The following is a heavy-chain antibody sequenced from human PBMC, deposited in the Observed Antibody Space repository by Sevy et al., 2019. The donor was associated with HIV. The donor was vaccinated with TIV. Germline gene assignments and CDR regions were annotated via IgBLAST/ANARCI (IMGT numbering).Heavy chain of an antibody. V-gene: IGHV4-39*01. D-gene: IGHD6-19*01. CDR1: GASISSSGYY. Sequence: SETLSLTCTVSGASISSSGYYWGLIRQPPGKGLEWIASIRYSGETFYNPSLRSRVPISADTSKNQFSLHLSSVTAADTAIYFCAGPILTYNSGWSYYDYWGQGTVVTVSS. CDR2: IRYSGET. CDR3: AGPILTYNSGWSYYDY. J-gene: IGHJ4*02.